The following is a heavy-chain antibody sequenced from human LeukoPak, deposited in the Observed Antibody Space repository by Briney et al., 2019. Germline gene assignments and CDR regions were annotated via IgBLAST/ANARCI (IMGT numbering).Heavy chain of an antibody. V-gene: IGHV4-59*01. Sequence: SETLSLTCAVYGGSFSGYYWSWIRQPPGKGLEWIGYIYYSGNTNYNPSLKSRVTISVDTSKNQFSLRLSSVTAADTAVYYCAREGRLWFGGFGAFDIWGQGTMVTVSS. CDR3: AREGRLWFGGFGAFDI. J-gene: IGHJ3*02. CDR2: IYYSGNT. D-gene: IGHD3-10*01. CDR1: GGSFSGYY.